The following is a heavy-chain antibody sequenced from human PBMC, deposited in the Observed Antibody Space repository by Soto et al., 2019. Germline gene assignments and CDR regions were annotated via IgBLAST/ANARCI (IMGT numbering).Heavy chain of an antibody. J-gene: IGHJ6*02. V-gene: IGHV3-30-3*01. Sequence: PGGSLRLSCAASGFTFSIYAMHWVRQAPGKGLEWVAVISYDGSNKYYADSVKGRFTISRDNSKNTLYLQMNSLRAEDTAVYYCARDRITMVRGVIIKNYYYGMDVWGQGTTVTVSS. CDR1: GFTFSIYA. CDR3: ARDRITMVRGVIIKNYYYGMDV. D-gene: IGHD3-10*01. CDR2: ISYDGSNK.